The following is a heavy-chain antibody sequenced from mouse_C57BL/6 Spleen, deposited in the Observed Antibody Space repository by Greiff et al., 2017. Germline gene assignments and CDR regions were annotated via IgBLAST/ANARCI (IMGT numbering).Heavy chain of an antibody. D-gene: IGHD2-2*01. CDR2: IYPGDGDT. Sequence: VKLQQSGAELVKPGASVKISCKASGYAFSSYWMNWVKQRPGKGLEWIGQIYPGDGDTNYNGKFKGKATLTADKSSSTAYMQLSSLTSEDSAVYFCARNSGGYDGAWFAYWGQGTLVTVSA. CDR1: GYAFSSYW. J-gene: IGHJ3*01. CDR3: ARNSGGYDGAWFAY. V-gene: IGHV1-80*01.